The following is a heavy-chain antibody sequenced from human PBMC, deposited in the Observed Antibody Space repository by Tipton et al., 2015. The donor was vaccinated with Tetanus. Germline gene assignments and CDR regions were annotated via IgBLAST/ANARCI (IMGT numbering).Heavy chain of an antibody. D-gene: IGHD6-13*01. V-gene: IGHV3-23*01. J-gene: IGHJ5*02. CDR3: AKALVSSPWSGT. CDR2: LSHDGGNI. Sequence: SLRLSCVASGFTFSHFAVSWVRRAPGRGLEWVSSLSHDGGNIYYADFARGRFTISRDNSKNTLSLQMNSLRGEDTAVYYCAKALVSSPWSGTWGQGTRVTASS. CDR1: GFTFSHFA.